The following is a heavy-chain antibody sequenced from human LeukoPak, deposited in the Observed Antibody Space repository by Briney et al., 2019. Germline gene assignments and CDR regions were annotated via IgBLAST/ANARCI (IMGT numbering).Heavy chain of an antibody. CDR1: GFTFSDYW. Sequence: PGGSLRLSCAASGFTFSDYWMHWVRQAPGKGLVWVSRINSDGGTSNYADSVKGRFTISRDNAKHTVYLQMNSLRGEDAAVYYCTRVDIRGYRSFYHYYGMDVWGQGTTVTVSS. J-gene: IGHJ6*02. D-gene: IGHD3-22*01. CDR3: TRVDIRGYRSFYHYYGMDV. CDR2: INSDGGTS. V-gene: IGHV3-74*01.